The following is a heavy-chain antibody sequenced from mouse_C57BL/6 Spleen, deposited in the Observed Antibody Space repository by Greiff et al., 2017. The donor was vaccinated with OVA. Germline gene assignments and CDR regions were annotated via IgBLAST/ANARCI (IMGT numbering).Heavy chain of an antibody. CDR3: AREGGGYGGNFEV. Sequence: EVQLVESGPELVKPGASVKISCKASGYSFTDYNMNWVKQSNGKSLEWIGVINPNYGTPRYNQKFKGKATLTVDQSSSTTYMQLNSLTSEDSAVYYDAREGGGYGGNFEVWGTGTTVTVSS. J-gene: IGHJ1*03. V-gene: IGHV1-39*01. CDR2: INPNYGTP. D-gene: IGHD1-1*02. CDR1: GYSFTDYN.